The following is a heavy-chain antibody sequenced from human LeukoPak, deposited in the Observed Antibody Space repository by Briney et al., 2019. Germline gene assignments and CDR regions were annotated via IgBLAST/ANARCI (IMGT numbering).Heavy chain of an antibody. Sequence: GESLKISCKGSGYSFTSYWIAWVRQMPGKGLEWMGIIYPGDSDTRYSPSFQGQVTISADKSISTAYLQWSGLEASDTATYYCARTASIAAGGTPDYWGQGTLVTVSS. J-gene: IGHJ4*02. CDR1: GYSFTSYW. D-gene: IGHD6-13*01. V-gene: IGHV5-51*01. CDR3: ARTASIAAGGTPDY. CDR2: IYPGDSDT.